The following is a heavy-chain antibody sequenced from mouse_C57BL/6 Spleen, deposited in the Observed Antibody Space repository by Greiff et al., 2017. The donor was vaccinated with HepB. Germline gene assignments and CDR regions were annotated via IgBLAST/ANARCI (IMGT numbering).Heavy chain of an antibody. Sequence: QVHVKQPGAELVRPGSSVKLSCKASGYTFTSYWMHWVKQRPIQGLEWIGNIDPSDSETHYNQKFKDKATLTVDKSSSTAYMQLSSLTSEDSAVYYCARSLYDWFAYWGQGTLVTVSA. CDR2: IDPSDSET. J-gene: IGHJ3*01. CDR1: GYTFTSYW. D-gene: IGHD2-12*01. CDR3: ARSLYDWFAY. V-gene: IGHV1-52*01.